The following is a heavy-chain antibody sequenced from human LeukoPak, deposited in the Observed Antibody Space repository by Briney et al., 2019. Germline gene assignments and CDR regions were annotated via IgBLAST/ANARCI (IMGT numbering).Heavy chain of an antibody. V-gene: IGHV4-59*08. J-gene: IGHJ4*02. D-gene: IGHD4-23*01. CDR3: ATSRYGGKGPFPFDY. Sequence: PSETLSLTCTVSGGSISSYYWSWIRQPPGKGLEWIGYIYYRGSTNYNPSLKGRVTISVDTSKNQFSLKLSSMTAADTAVYYCATSRYGGKGPFPFDYWGQGTLVTVSS. CDR2: IYYRGST. CDR1: GGSISSYY.